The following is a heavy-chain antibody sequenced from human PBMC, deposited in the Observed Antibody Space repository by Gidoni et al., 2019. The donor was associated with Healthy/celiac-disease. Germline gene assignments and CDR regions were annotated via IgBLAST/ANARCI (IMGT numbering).Heavy chain of an antibody. CDR2: IYPGDYDT. V-gene: IGHV5-51*03. CDR3: ARRYCSGGSCLLDY. Sequence: VQLVQSGAEVKKPGESLKFSCKGSGSSFTSYWIGWVGQMPGKGLEWMGIIYPGDYDTRYSPSFQGQVTISADKSISTAYLQWSSLKASDTAMYYCARRYCSGGSCLLDYGGQGTLVTVSS. J-gene: IGHJ4*02. D-gene: IGHD2-15*01. CDR1: GSSFTSYW.